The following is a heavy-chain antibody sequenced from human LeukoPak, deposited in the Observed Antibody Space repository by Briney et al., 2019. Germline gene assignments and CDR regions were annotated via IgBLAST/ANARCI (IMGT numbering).Heavy chain of an antibody. Sequence: GASVKVSCKASGYTFTSYGISWVRQAPGQGLEWMGWISAYNGNTNYAQKLQGRVTMTTDTSTSTAYMELRSLRSDDTAVYYCAIGTYYYDSSGYLDYWGQGTLVTVSS. V-gene: IGHV1-18*01. CDR3: AIGTYYYDSSGYLDY. CDR1: GYTFTSYG. J-gene: IGHJ4*02. D-gene: IGHD3-22*01. CDR2: ISAYNGNT.